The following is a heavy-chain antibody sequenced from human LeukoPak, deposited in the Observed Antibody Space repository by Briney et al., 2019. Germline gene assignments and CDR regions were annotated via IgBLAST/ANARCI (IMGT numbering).Heavy chain of an antibody. CDR2: ISSRSAHI. V-gene: IGHV3-21*01. J-gene: IGHJ6*02. CDR3: ARDRSTSRYYHGMDV. CDR1: DSTFSSFS. Sequence: PGGSLRLSCAASDSTFSSFSMRWVRQAPGKGLFWVAAISSRSAHIYYADSVKGRFTISRDNAKKSLYLEMNNLRADDTAVYYCARDRSTSRYYHGMDVWGPGTTVIVS. D-gene: IGHD2-2*01.